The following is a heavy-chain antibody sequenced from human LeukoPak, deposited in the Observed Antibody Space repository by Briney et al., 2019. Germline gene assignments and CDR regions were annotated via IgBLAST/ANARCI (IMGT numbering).Heavy chain of an antibody. Sequence: GGSLRLSCAASGFTFSPYWMHWVRQAPGKGLVWVSHMNSDGSLTHYADYVKGRFTISRDNAKNTLYLQMNSLRAEDTAVYYCARDRGSPDAFDIWGQGTMVTVSS. CDR3: ARDRGSPDAFDI. CDR2: MNSDGSLT. CDR1: GFTFSPYW. J-gene: IGHJ3*02. V-gene: IGHV3-74*01. D-gene: IGHD1-26*01.